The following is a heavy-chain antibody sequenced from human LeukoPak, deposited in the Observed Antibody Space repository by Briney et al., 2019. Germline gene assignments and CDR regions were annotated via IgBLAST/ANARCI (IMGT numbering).Heavy chain of an antibody. D-gene: IGHD6-13*01. J-gene: IGHJ4*02. Sequence: PSETLSLTCTVSGGSISSSSYYWGWIRQPPGKGLEWIGSIYYSGSTYYNPSLKSRVTISVDTSKNQFSLKLSSVTAADTAVYYCARRIAAAGTTYYFDYWGQGTLVTVSS. CDR3: ARRIAAAGTTYYFDY. CDR1: GGSISSSSYY. V-gene: IGHV4-39*01. CDR2: IYYSGST.